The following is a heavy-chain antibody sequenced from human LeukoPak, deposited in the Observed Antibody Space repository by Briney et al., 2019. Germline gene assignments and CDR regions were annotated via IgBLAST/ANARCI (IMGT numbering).Heavy chain of an antibody. J-gene: IGHJ4*02. CDR1: GGSISRYY. Sequence: PSETLSLTCTVSGGSISRYYWSWIRQPAGKGLEWIGRIYSSVSTNYNPSLKSRVTMSADTSKNQFSLKLSSVTAADTAVYYCAIHGPVGASYFDNWGQGTLVTVSS. CDR3: AIHGPVGASYFDN. D-gene: IGHD1-26*01. CDR2: IYSSVST. V-gene: IGHV4-4*07.